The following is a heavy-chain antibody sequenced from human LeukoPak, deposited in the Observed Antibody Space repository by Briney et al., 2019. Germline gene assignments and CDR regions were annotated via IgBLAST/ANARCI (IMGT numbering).Heavy chain of an antibody. CDR3: ARHFYDRDFDY. V-gene: IGHV4-59*01. CDR1: GGSISSYY. CDR2: IYYSGST. D-gene: IGHD3-22*01. Sequence: SGTLSLTCTVSGGSISSYYWSWIRQPPGKGLEWIGYIYYSGSTNYNPSLKSRVTISLDTSKNQFSLKLSSVTAADTAVYYCARHFYDRDFDYWGQGSLVTVSS. J-gene: IGHJ4*02.